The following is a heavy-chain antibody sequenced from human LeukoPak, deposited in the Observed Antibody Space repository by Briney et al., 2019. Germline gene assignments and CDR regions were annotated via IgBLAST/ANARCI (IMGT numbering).Heavy chain of an antibody. D-gene: IGHD4-17*01. CDR3: ARDTDYGDSGLDY. CDR2: ISSSSSYI. Sequence: GGSLRLSCAASGFTFSSYSMNWVRQAPGKGLEWVSSISSSSSYIYYADSVKGRFTISRDNAKNSLHLQMNSLRAEDTAVYYCARDTDYGDSGLDYWGQGTLVTVSS. V-gene: IGHV3-21*01. CDR1: GFTFSSYS. J-gene: IGHJ4*02.